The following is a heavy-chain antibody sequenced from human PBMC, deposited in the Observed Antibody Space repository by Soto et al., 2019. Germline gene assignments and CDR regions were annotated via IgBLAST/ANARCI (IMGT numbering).Heavy chain of an antibody. CDR2: INHSGST. D-gene: IGHD6-19*01. CDR3: ARGPQKRGPQWLRAFDI. CDR1: GGSFSGYY. V-gene: IGHV4-34*01. J-gene: IGHJ3*02. Sequence: SETLSLTCAVYGGSFSGYYWSWIRQPRGKGLEWIGEINHSGSTNYNPSLKSRVTISVDTSKNQFSLKLSSVTAADTAVYYCARGPQKRGPQWLRAFDIWGQGTMVTVSS.